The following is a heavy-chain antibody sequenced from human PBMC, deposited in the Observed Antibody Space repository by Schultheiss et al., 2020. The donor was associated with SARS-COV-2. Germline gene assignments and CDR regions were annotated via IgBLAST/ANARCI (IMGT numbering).Heavy chain of an antibody. Sequence: GGSLRLSCKGSGYSFTSYWIGWVRQMPGKGLESMGIIYPGDSDTRYSPSFQGQVTISADKSISTAYLQWSSLKASDTAMYYCARGRGVGGTWRDYWGQGTLVTVSS. J-gene: IGHJ4*02. CDR1: GYSFTSYW. CDR2: IYPGDSDT. CDR3: ARGRGVGGTWRDY. V-gene: IGHV5-51*01. D-gene: IGHD1-26*01.